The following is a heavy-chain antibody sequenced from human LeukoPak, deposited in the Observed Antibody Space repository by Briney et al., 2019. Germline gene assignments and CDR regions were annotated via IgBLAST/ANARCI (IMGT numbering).Heavy chain of an antibody. V-gene: IGHV3-49*03. J-gene: IGHJ4*02. D-gene: IGHD3-22*01. CDR3: TRDRHNYYDSSGYPLYYFDY. CDR2: IRSKAYGGTT. Sequence: GGSLRLSCTASGFTFGDYAMSWFRQAPGKGLEWVGFIRSKAYGGTTEYAASVKGRFTISRDDSKSIAYLQMNSLKTEDTAVYYCTRDRHNYYDSSGYPLYYFDYWGQGTLVTVSS. CDR1: GFTFGDYA.